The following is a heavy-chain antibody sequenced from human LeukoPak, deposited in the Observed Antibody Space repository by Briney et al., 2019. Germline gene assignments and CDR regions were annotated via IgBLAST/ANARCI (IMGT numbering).Heavy chain of an antibody. CDR3: ARRASDSGAKPTFDF. CDR2: ISSGGRNT. Sequence: GGSLRLSCEASGITFSAYTMNWVRQAPGKGLEWVSVISSGGRNTYYADSVKGRFTLSRDDSKNTLDLQMDSLRAEDTAVYYCARRASDSGAKPTFDFWGQGTLVTVSS. CDR1: GITFSAYT. J-gene: IGHJ4*02. V-gene: IGHV3-23*01. D-gene: IGHD3-22*01.